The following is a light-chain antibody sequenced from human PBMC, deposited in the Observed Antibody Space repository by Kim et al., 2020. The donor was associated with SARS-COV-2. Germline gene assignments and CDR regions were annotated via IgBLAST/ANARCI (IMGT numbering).Light chain of an antibody. Sequence: PSVGDRVTLTCQASQDIRNYLNWYQQKPGEAPKVLIHDASSLETGVSSRFSGRGSGTDFTLAISSLQPEDIATYYCQQYDSLPMTFGQGTRLEIK. CDR2: DAS. J-gene: IGKJ5*01. CDR3: QQYDSLPMT. CDR1: QDIRNY. V-gene: IGKV1-33*01.